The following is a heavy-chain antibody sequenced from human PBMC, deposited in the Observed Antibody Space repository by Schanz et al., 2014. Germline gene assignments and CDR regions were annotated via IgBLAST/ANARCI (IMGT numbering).Heavy chain of an antibody. CDR2: ISGSGAST. D-gene: IGHD6-6*01. J-gene: IGHJ4*02. CDR1: GVTFSSYA. V-gene: IGHV3-23*01. CDR3: VRVSIAAH. Sequence: EVQLLESGGGLVQPGGSLRLSCVASGVTFSSYAMSWVRQASGKGLEWISAISGSGASTYYADTVKGRFTITRDNSKNTLYIQMNSLRAEDTAVYYCVRVSIAAHWGQGTLVTVSS.